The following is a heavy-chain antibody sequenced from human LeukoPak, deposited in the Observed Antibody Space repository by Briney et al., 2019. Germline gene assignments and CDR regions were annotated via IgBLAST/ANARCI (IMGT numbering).Heavy chain of an antibody. D-gene: IGHD4-11*01. CDR2: IYTSGST. Sequence: SETLSLTCTVSGGSISSYYWSWIRQPAGKGLEWIGRIYTSGSTNYNPSLKSRVTMSVDTSKNQFSPKLSSVTAADTAVYYCARDFLSATVTNWFDPWGQGTLVTVSS. CDR1: GGSISSYY. V-gene: IGHV4-4*07. CDR3: ARDFLSATVTNWFDP. J-gene: IGHJ5*02.